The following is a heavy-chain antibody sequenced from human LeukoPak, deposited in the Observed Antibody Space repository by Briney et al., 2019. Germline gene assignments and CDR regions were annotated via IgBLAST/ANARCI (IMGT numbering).Heavy chain of an antibody. Sequence: PSETLSLTCTVSGGSISSGGYYWSWIRQPPGNGLEWIGYIYHSGSTYYNPSLKSRVTISVDRSKNQFSLKLSSVTAADTAVYYCARDLLTYDYVWGSYRSDAFDIWGQGTMVTVSS. J-gene: IGHJ3*02. CDR1: GGSISSGGYY. CDR2: IYHSGST. CDR3: ARDLLTYDYVWGSYRSDAFDI. V-gene: IGHV4-30-2*01. D-gene: IGHD3-16*02.